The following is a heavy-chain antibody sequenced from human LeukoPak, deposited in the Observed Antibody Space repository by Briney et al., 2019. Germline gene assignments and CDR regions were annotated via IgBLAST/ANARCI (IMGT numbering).Heavy chain of an antibody. D-gene: IGHD5-24*01. CDR1: GFTFSSYA. V-gene: IGHV3-23*01. CDR3: ARGAGYNYPYYFDY. Sequence: HSGGSLRLSCAASGFTFSSYAMSWVRQAPGKGLEWVSAISGSGGSTYYADSVKGRFTISRDNSKNTLYLQMNSLRAEDTAVYYCARGAGYNYPYYFDYWGQGTLVTASS. J-gene: IGHJ4*02. CDR2: ISGSGGST.